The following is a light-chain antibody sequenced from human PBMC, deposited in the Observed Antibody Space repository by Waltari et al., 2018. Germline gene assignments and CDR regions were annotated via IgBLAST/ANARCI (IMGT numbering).Light chain of an antibody. V-gene: IGKV1-5*03. Sequence: DIQMTQSPSTLSASVAVRVTITCRASQSISSWLAWYQQKPGKAPKLLIYKASSLESGVPSRFSGSGSGTEFTLTISSLQPDDFATYYCQQYNSYSWTFGQGTKVEIK. CDR3: QQYNSYSWT. CDR2: KAS. CDR1: QSISSW. J-gene: IGKJ1*01.